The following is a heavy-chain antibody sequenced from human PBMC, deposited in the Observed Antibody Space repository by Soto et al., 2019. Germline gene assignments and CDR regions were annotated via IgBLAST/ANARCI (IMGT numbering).Heavy chain of an antibody. Sequence: GGSLRLSCEASGFIFSSYAMNWVRQAPGKGLQWVSSITGSSDYTSYIASVKGRFTISRDNSKNTLYLQMNSLRAEDTAVYYCARSGTYSFDYWGQGTLVTVSS. J-gene: IGHJ4*02. V-gene: IGHV3-23*01. D-gene: IGHD1-26*01. CDR2: ITGSSDYT. CDR1: GFIFSSYA. CDR3: ARSGTYSFDY.